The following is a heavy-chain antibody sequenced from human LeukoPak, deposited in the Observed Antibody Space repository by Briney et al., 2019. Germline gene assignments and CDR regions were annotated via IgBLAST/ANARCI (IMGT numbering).Heavy chain of an antibody. V-gene: IGHV3-30*02. CDR1: GFTFSSYG. CDR3: AKDKKLLWFGELFYFDY. CDR2: IRYDGSNK. Sequence: GGSLRLSCAASGFTFSSYGMHWVRQAPGKGLEWVAFIRYDGSNKYYADSVKGRFTISRDNSKNTLYLQMNSLRAEDTAVYYCAKDKKLLWFGELFYFDYWGQGTLVTVSS. D-gene: IGHD3-10*01. J-gene: IGHJ4*02.